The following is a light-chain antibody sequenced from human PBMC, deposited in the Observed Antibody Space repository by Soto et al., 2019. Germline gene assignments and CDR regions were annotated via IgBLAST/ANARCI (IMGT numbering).Light chain of an antibody. CDR2: DNN. J-gene: IGLJ2*01. CDR1: GSNIGNNY. V-gene: IGLV1-51*01. CDR3: ATWDSSLSAVV. Sequence: QSVLTQPPSVSAAPGQKVTISCSGSGSNIGNNYVSWYQQLPGTAPKLLIYDNNKRPSGIPDRFSGSKSGTSATLGITGLQTGDEADYYCATWDSSLSAVVFGGGTKLTVL.